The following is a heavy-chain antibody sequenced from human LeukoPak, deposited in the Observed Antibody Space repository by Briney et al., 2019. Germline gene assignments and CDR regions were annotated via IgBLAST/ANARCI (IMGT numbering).Heavy chain of an antibody. V-gene: IGHV6-1*01. Sequence: SQTLSLTCAISGDSVSSNSGAWNWIRQSPSRGLEWLGRTYYRSKWYNDFAEFVKGRITINPDTSNNQFSLQLNSVTPVDTGVYFCARGQTGSGRIFDYWGQGTLVTVSS. D-gene: IGHD2-15*01. CDR3: ARGQTGSGRIFDY. CDR1: GDSVSSNSGA. J-gene: IGHJ4*02. CDR2: TYYRSKWYN.